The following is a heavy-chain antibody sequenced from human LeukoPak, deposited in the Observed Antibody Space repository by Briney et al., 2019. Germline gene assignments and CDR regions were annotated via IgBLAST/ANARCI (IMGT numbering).Heavy chain of an antibody. CDR3: ARIGNNVGYYYHYFMDV. V-gene: IGHV4-39*07. Sequence: SETLSLTCSVSGGSVSHSSYYWAWIRQSPGKGLEWIETIYYAGNTHYDPSLRSRVTISMDMSKNHFSLKLSSVTAADTAVYYCARIGNNVGYYYHYFMDVWGKGTTVTVSS. D-gene: IGHD2-8*01. CDR2: IYYAGNT. J-gene: IGHJ6*03. CDR1: GGSVSHSSYY.